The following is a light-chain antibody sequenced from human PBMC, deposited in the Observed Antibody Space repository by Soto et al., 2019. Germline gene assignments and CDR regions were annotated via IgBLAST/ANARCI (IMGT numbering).Light chain of an antibody. CDR2: SAS. V-gene: IGKV1-9*01. CDR3: QQLKNYPHP. Sequence: DIQLTQSPSFLSASVGARVTITCRACPDISSFLAWYQQKPGKAPKLLIYSASTLQSGVPSRFSGSVSGTEFSLTISRLEPEDFATYSCQQLKNYPHPFGGGTNVDIK. J-gene: IGKJ4*01. CDR1: PDISSF.